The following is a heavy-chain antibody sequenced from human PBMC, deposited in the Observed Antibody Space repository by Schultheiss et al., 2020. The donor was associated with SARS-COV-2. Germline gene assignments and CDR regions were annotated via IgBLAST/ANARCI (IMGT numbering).Heavy chain of an antibody. Sequence: GESLKISCAASGFTFSSYWMSWIRQAPGKGLEWVSYISSSSSTIYYADSVKGRFTISRDNSKNTLYLQMNSLRAEDTAVYYCARDLFIAAAGTGDYWGQGTLVTVSS. D-gene: IGHD6-13*01. J-gene: IGHJ4*02. V-gene: IGHV3-48*01. CDR1: GFTFSSYW. CDR2: ISSSSSTI. CDR3: ARDLFIAAAGTGDY.